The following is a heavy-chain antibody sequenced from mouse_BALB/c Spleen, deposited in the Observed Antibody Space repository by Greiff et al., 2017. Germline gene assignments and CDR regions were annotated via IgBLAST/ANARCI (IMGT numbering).Heavy chain of an antibody. Sequence: VMLVESGAELVRPGSSVKISCKASGYAFSSYWMNWVKQRPGQGLEWIGQIYPGDGDTNYNGKFKGKATLTADKSSSTAYMQLSSLTSEDSAVYFCARGELGLLAYWGQGTLVTVSA. CDR3: ARGELGLLAY. J-gene: IGHJ3*01. CDR1: GYAFSSYW. CDR2: IYPGDGDT. D-gene: IGHD4-1*01. V-gene: IGHV1-80*01.